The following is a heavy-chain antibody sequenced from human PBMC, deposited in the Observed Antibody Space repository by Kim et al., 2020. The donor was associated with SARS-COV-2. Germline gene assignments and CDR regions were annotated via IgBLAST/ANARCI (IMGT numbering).Heavy chain of an antibody. D-gene: IGHD3-22*01. Sequence: YSPSLKCRVTISVDTSKNRFSLKLSAVTAADTAVYYCARAGDDSSGYLNYWGQGTLVTVSS. J-gene: IGHJ4*02. CDR3: ARAGDDSSGYLNY. V-gene: IGHV4-59*01.